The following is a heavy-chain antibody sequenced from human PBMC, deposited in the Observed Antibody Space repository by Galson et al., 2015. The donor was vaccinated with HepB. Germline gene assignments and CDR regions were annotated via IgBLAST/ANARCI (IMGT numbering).Heavy chain of an antibody. V-gene: IGHV1-69*06. CDR1: GGTFSSYA. D-gene: IGHD2-2*01. CDR3: ARVYCSSTSCHRLNWFDP. J-gene: IGHJ5*02. Sequence: SVKVSCKASGGTFSSYAISWVRQAPGQGLEWMGGIIPIFGTANYAQKFQGRVTITADKSTSTAYMELSSLRSEDTAVYYCARVYCSSTSCHRLNWFDPWGQGTLVTVSS. CDR2: IIPIFGTA.